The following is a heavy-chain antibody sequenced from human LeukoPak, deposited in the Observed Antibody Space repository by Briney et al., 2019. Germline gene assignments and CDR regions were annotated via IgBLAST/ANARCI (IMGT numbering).Heavy chain of an antibody. J-gene: IGHJ4*02. CDR3: AKRPSDYGDYVSYFDY. V-gene: IGHV3-30*18. D-gene: IGHD4-17*01. Sequence: GGSLRLSCAASGFSFICYGMHWVRQAPGKGLEWVGVISDDGRSKDYADSVKGRFTISRDNSKDTLYLQMNSLRDEDTAVYYCAKRPSDYGDYVSYFDYWGQGTLVTVSS. CDR1: GFSFICYG. CDR2: ISDDGRSK.